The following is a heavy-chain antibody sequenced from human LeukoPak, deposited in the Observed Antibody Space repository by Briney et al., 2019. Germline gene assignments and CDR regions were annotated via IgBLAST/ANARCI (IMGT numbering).Heavy chain of an antibody. CDR3: ASAAGSSYYGMDV. CDR1: GGTFSSYA. CDR2: IIPILGIA. D-gene: IGHD6-13*01. J-gene: IGHJ6*02. V-gene: IGHV1-69*04. Sequence: GASVKVSCKASGGTFSSYAISWVRQAPGQGLEWMGRIIPILGIANYAQKFQGRVTITADKSTSTAYMALSSLRSEDTAVYYCASAAGSSYYGMDVWGQGTTVTVSS.